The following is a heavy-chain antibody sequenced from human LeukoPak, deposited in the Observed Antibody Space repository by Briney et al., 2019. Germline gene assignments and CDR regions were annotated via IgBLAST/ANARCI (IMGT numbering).Heavy chain of an antibody. CDR1: GFIFSSYD. D-gene: IGHD1-26*01. V-gene: IGHV3-30*18. CDR3: AKTPWEYYFFMDV. CDR2: ISFDGSNK. Sequence: GRSLRLSCAASGFIFSSYDIHWVRQAPGKGLEWVALISFDGSNKYYADSVQGRFTISRDNSKNTLYLQMNSLRAEDTAVYYCAKTPWEYYFFMDVWGKGTTVTVSS. J-gene: IGHJ6*03.